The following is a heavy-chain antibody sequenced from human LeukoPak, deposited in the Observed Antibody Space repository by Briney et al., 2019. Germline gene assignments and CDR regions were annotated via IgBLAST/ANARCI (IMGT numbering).Heavy chain of an antibody. CDR1: GFTFSSYG. Sequence: GGSLRLSCAASGFTFSSYGTHWVRQAPGKGLEWVAIISYDGSNKYYADSVKGRFTISRDNSKNTLYLQMNSLRAEDTAVHYCAKDRSSSWTFDYWGQGTLVTVSS. CDR3: AKDRSSSWTFDY. V-gene: IGHV3-30*18. J-gene: IGHJ4*02. CDR2: ISYDGSNK. D-gene: IGHD6-13*01.